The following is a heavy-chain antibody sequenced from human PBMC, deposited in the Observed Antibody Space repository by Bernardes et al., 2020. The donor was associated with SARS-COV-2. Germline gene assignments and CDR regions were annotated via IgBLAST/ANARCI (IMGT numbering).Heavy chain of an antibody. CDR1: GFVFSSYG. Sequence: GGSLRLSCAASGFVFSSYGMHWVRQAPGMGLEWVAVISYDGSEKYYGDSVKGRFTISRDNSKNTLYLQMNSLRAEDTAVYYCAKERPVNRVVANYYYYAMDVWGQGTTVAVSS. J-gene: IGHJ6*02. CDR2: ISYDGSEK. D-gene: IGHD3-22*01. V-gene: IGHV3-30*18. CDR3: AKERPVNRVVANYYYYAMDV.